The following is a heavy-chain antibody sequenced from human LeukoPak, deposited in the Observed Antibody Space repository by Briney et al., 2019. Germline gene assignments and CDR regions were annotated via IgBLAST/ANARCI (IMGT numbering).Heavy chain of an antibody. D-gene: IGHD6-6*01. CDR2: ISSSSSYI. CDR3: ARDEGIAARLAEYYYYYMDV. J-gene: IGHJ6*03. Sequence: GGSLRLSCAASGFTFSSYRMNWVRQAPGKGLEWVSSISSSSSYIYYADSVKGRFTISRDNAKNSLYLQMNSLRAEDTAVYYCARDEGIAARLAEYYYYYMDVWGKGTTVTVSS. V-gene: IGHV3-21*01. CDR1: GFTFSSYR.